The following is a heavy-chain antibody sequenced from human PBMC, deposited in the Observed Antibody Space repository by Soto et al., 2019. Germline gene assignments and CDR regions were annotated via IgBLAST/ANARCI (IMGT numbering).Heavy chain of an antibody. CDR1: GHTFTGHH. J-gene: IGHJ4*02. V-gene: IGHV1-2*02. D-gene: IGHD3-10*01. Sequence: QVQMVQSGAEVKKPGASVTVSCKASGHTFTGHHMHWVRQAPGQGLEWMGLIDLDIGDTKYAQKFQGRVTSTSDTSITPAYMELRGLRSDDTAVYDCALEPTGPAGFDSWGQGTLVTVAS. CDR3: ALEPTGPAGFDS. CDR2: IDLDIGDT.